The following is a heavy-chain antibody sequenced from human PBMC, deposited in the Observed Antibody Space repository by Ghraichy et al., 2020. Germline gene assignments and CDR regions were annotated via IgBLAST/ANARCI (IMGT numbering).Heavy chain of an antibody. CDR1: GGSFSGYY. J-gene: IGHJ6*01. CDR3: ARWRACSSTSCPSCPYYYYCMDF. V-gene: IGHV4-34*01. CDR2: INHSGSN. D-gene: IGHD2-2*01. Sequence: SETLSLTCAVYGGSFSGYYWSWIRQPPGKGLEWIGEINHSGSNNYNPSFKSRVTISVDTSKNQFSLKLSSVTAADTAVYYCARWRACSSTSCPSCPYYYYCMDFCVEATSVTCSS.